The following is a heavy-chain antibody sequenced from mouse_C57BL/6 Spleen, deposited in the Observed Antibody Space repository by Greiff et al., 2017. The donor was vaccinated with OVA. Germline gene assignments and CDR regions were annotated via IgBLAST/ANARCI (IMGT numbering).Heavy chain of an antibody. CDR3: ARSGYGYEYYFDY. Sequence: QVQLKQPGAELVKPGASVKMSCKASGYTFTSYWITWVKQRPGQGLEWIGDIYPGSGSTNYNEKFKSKATLTVDTSSSTAYMQLSSLTSEDSAVYYCARSGYGYEYYFDYWGQGTTLTVSS. CDR2: IYPGSGST. V-gene: IGHV1-55*01. D-gene: IGHD2-2*01. CDR1: GYTFTSYW. J-gene: IGHJ2*01.